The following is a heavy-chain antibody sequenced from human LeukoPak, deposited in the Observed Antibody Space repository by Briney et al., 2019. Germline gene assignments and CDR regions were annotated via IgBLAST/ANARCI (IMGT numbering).Heavy chain of an antibody. CDR3: AREQEDYYGSGSYYIYFDL. CDR2: IYHSGST. J-gene: IGHJ2*01. CDR1: GYSISSGYY. D-gene: IGHD3-10*01. V-gene: IGHV4-38-2*02. Sequence: SSETLSLTCTVSGYSISSGYYWGWIRQPPGKGLEWIGSIYHSGSTYYNPSLKSRVTISVDTSKNQFSLKLSSVTAADTAVYYCAREQEDYYGSGSYYIYFDLWGRGTLVTVSS.